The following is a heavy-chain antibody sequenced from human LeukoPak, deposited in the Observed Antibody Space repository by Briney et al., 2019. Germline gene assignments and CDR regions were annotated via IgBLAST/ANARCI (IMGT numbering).Heavy chain of an antibody. Sequence: EASVKVSCKASGYTFTSYDINWVRQATGQGLEWMGGIIPIFGTANYAQKFQGRVTITADKSTSTAYMELSSLRSEDTAVYYCARAQLGYYYDSSGYYYPPFDPWGQGTLVTVSS. CDR2: IIPIFGTA. J-gene: IGHJ5*02. CDR1: GYTFTSYD. D-gene: IGHD3-22*01. CDR3: ARAQLGYYYDSSGYYYPPFDP. V-gene: IGHV1-69*06.